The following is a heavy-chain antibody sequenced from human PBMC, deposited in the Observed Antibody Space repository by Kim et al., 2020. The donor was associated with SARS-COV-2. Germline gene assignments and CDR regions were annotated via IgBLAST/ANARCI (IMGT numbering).Heavy chain of an antibody. Sequence: GGSLRLSCAASGFSFSLYWMTWVRQAAGKGLEWVANIKPDGSETYYAGSVRGRFSISRDNAKDSLYLQMNSLRVEDTAVYYCARDPRGAVAGHLGYHFYNMDVWGQGTTVIVSP. V-gene: IGHV3-7*01. J-gene: IGHJ6*01. CDR1: GFSFSLYW. CDR2: IKPDGSET. CDR3: ARDPRGAVAGHLGYHFYNMDV. D-gene: IGHD6-19*01.